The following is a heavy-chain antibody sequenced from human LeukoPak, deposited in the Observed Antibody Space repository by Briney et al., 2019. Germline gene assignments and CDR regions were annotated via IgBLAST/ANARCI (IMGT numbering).Heavy chain of an antibody. V-gene: IGHV3-33*01. CDR2: IWYDGSNK. CDR1: GFTFSSYG. CDR3: AREILEGYSSGFDY. D-gene: IGHD6-19*01. J-gene: IGHJ4*02. Sequence: GRSLRLSCAASGFTFSSYGMHWVRQAPGKGLEWVAVIWYDGSNKYYADSVKGRFTISRDDSKNTLYLQMNSLRAEDTAVYYCAREILEGYSSGFDYWGQGTLVTVSS.